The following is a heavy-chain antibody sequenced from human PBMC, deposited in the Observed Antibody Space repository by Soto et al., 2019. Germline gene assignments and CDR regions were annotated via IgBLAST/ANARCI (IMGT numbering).Heavy chain of an antibody. D-gene: IGHD3-22*01. V-gene: IGHV3-21*02. CDR2: ITGSSSYI. CDR3: ARDVYYYDSSAYWAY. CDR1: GFTFSSYS. Sequence: EVQLVESGGGLVKPGGSLRLSCAASGFTFSSYSMNWVRQAPGKGLEWVSSITGSSSYIYYADSVKGRFTISRDNAKNSLSLQMNSLRAEDTAVYYSARDVYYYDSSAYWAYWGQGTLVTVSS. J-gene: IGHJ4*02.